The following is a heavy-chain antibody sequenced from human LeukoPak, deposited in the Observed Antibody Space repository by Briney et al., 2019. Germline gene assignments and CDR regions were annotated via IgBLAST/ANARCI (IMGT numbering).Heavy chain of an antibody. CDR1: GGSIGRTTDY. J-gene: IGHJ5*02. CDR2: MHHSGST. Sequence: PSETLSLTCAVSGGSIGRTTDYWGWIRQPPGKGLEWIGSMHHSGSTYYNPSHKSRVSMFVDTSKNHFSLKLSAVTAADTAVYYCARHKGCGISCYRGWFDHWGQGTLVTVSS. D-gene: IGHD2-2*02. V-gene: IGHV4-39*01. CDR3: ARHKGCGISCYRGWFDH.